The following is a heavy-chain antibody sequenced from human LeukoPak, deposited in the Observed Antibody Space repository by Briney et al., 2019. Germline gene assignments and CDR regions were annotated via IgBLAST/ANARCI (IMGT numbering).Heavy chain of an antibody. V-gene: IGHV1-69*01. J-gene: IGHJ6*02. CDR2: IIPIFGTA. CDR3: ARGDPDGSGSYPVYYYGMDV. CDR1: GGTFSSYA. D-gene: IGHD3-10*01. Sequence: ASVKVSCKASGGTFSSYAISWVRQAPGQGLEWMGGIIPIFGTANYAQKFQGRVTITADESTSTAYMELSSLRSEDTAVYYCARGDPDGSGSYPVYYYGMDVWGQGTTVTVSS.